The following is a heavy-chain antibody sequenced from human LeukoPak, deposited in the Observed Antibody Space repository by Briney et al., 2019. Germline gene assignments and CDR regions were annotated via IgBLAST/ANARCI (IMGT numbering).Heavy chain of an antibody. V-gene: IGHV4-34*01. CDR2: INHSGST. J-gene: IGHJ4*02. D-gene: IGHD5-18*01. CDR1: GGSLSEYF. Sequence: RPSETLSLSCAVYGGSLSEYFWTWIRQSPGKGLEWIGEINHSGSTNYNPSLKSRVTISVDTSKNQFSLKLSSVTAADTAVYYCARGVGIQLWIYWGQGTLVTVSS. CDR3: ARGVGIQLWIY.